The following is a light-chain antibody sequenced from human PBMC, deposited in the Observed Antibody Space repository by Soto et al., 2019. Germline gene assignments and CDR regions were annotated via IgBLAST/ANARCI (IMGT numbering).Light chain of an antibody. CDR1: SSDVGGHNF. CDR2: DVS. Sequence: QSVLTQPASVSGSPGQSITISCTGTSSDVGGHNFVSWYQQHPGKAPKLMIYDVSNRPSGVSARFSGSKSGNTASLTISGLQAEDEADYYCSSYTSSSTLYVFGTGTKVTV. CDR3: SSYTSSSTLYV. J-gene: IGLJ1*01. V-gene: IGLV2-14*01.